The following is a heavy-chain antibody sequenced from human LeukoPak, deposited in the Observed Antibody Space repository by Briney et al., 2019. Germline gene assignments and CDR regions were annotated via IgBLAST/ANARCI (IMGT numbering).Heavy chain of an antibody. CDR2: ISGSGGST. V-gene: IGHV3-23*01. J-gene: IGHJ4*02. CDR1: GFTFSTYA. D-gene: IGHD2-21*02. CDR3: AKALEQETVIALDS. Sequence: GGSLRLSCAASGFTFSTYARSWVRQAPGKGLEWVSAISGSGGSTYYADSVKGRFTISRDNSKNTPYLQMNSLRAEDTSIYFCAKALEQETVIALDSWGQGTLVTVSS.